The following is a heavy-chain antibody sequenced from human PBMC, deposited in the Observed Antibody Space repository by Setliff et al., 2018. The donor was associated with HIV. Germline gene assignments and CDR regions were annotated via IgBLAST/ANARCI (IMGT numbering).Heavy chain of an antibody. Sequence: GASVKVSCKASGYTFTTYSITWVRQAPGQGLEWMGWVSAYNGHTNFTQKFQGRVTMTTDTSSNTAYMELSSLRSEDTALYYCARGRGRLVQFDYWGQETLVTVSS. CDR1: GYTFTTYS. CDR3: ARGRGRLVQFDY. V-gene: IGHV1-18*04. CDR2: VSAYNGHT. D-gene: IGHD6-6*01. J-gene: IGHJ4*02.